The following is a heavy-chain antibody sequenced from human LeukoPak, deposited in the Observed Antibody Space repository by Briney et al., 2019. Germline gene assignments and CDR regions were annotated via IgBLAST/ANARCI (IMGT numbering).Heavy chain of an antibody. CDR3: ARDGFDAYFDY. J-gene: IGHJ4*02. CDR1: VHTFSRSS. D-gene: IGHD5-12*01. V-gene: IGHV3-48*02. CDR2: ISLSGSTI. Sequence: GGSQRLPCAASVHTFSRSSINWVRHAPGKGLECVSYISLSGSTIYYADSVKGRFTISRDNAKNSLYLQMYSLRDEETAIYYCARDGFDAYFDYWGRGTLVTVSS.